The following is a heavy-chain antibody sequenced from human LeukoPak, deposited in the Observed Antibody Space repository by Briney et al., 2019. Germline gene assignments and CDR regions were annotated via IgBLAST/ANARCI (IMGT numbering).Heavy chain of an antibody. CDR2: VSTYNGDT. V-gene: IGHV1-18*01. CDR1: GYTFTDFG. D-gene: IGHD1-14*01. J-gene: IGHJ1*01. CDR3: ARAESMALYFLY. Sequence: ASVKVSCKASGYTFTDFGFIWVRQAPGQGLEWMGWVSTYNGDTDYAKKFQDRVTMTTESSTQTTFMEMRNLRSDDTAVYYCARAESMALYFLYWGQGTLVSVSS.